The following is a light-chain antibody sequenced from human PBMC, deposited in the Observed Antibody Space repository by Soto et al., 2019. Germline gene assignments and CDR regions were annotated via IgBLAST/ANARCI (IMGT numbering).Light chain of an antibody. J-gene: IGKJ1*01. V-gene: IGKV3-20*01. Sequence: EIVLTQSPGTLSLSPGEGATLSCRASQSISSNFLAWYQQKRGQAPRLLIHGASHRATGIPDRFSGSGSGTDFTLTITRLEPEDFAVYYCQQYGGSPRTFGQGTKVEVK. CDR2: GAS. CDR1: QSISSNF. CDR3: QQYGGSPRT.